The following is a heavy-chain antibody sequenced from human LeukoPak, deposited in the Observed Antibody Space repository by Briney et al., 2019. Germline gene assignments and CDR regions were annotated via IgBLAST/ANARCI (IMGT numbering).Heavy chain of an antibody. V-gene: IGHV5-10-1*01. CDR3: VRAESWSQLLLLGY. CDR2: IDPSDSNT. Sequence: GESLRISCQDSGYIFTNYRINWLRQMPGKGLEWMGRIDPSDSNTNYSPSFQGHVTISVDKSISTAFLQWSSLQASDTAMYYFVRAESWSQLLLLGYWGQGALVAVSS. D-gene: IGHD5-18*01. J-gene: IGHJ4*02. CDR1: GYIFTNYR.